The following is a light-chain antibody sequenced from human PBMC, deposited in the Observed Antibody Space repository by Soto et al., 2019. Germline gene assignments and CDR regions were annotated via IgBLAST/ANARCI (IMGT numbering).Light chain of an antibody. Sequence: EIVLTQSPGTLSLSPGERATLSCRASQSVSSGYLAWYQQKPGQAPSLLIYGASSRATGIPDRFSVSGSGTDFTLTISRLEPEDFAEYFCQQYSNSPPTFGQGTKVEIK. J-gene: IGKJ1*01. CDR2: GAS. CDR3: QQYSNSPPT. CDR1: QSVSSGY. V-gene: IGKV3-20*01.